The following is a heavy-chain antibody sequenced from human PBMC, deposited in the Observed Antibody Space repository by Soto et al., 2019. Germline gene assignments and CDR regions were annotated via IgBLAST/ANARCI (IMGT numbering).Heavy chain of an antibody. D-gene: IGHD6-19*01. Sequence: QLQLQESGPGLVKPSETLSLTCTVSGGSISSSSYYWGWIRQPPGKGLEWIGSIYYSGSTYYNPSIKGRVPISVDTSKNQFSLKLSSVTAADTAVYYCARQDAEGIAVAGADYWGQGTLVTVSS. CDR1: GGSISSSSYY. J-gene: IGHJ4*02. CDR2: IYYSGST. CDR3: ARQDAEGIAVAGADY. V-gene: IGHV4-39*01.